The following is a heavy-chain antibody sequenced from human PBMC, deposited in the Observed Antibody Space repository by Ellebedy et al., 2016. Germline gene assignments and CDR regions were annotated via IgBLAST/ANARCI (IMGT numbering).Heavy chain of an antibody. CDR2: IYYSGST. V-gene: IGHV4-31*03. D-gene: IGHD6-6*01. J-gene: IGHJ4*02. CDR3: ARDSSSSGLDY. CDR1: GGSISSGGYY. Sequence: LRLSXTVSGGSISSGGYYWSWIRQHPGKGLEWIGYIYYSGSTYYNPSLKSRVTISVDTSKNQFSLKLSSVTAADTAVYYCARDSSSSGLDYWGQGTLVTVSS.